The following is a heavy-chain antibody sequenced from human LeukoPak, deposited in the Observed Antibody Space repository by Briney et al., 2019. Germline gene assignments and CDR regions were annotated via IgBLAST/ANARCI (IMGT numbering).Heavy chain of an antibody. V-gene: IGHV1-69*06. D-gene: IGHD6-6*01. CDR2: IIPIFGTA. CDR3: ARAPILKYSSSYYYYYYYMDV. CDR1: GGTFSSYA. J-gene: IGHJ6*03. Sequence: WASVKASCKASGGTFSSYAISWVRQAPGQGLEWMGGIIPIFGTANYAQKFQGRVTITADKSTSTAYMELSSLRSEDTAVYYCARAPILKYSSSYYYYYYYMDVWGKGTTVTVSS.